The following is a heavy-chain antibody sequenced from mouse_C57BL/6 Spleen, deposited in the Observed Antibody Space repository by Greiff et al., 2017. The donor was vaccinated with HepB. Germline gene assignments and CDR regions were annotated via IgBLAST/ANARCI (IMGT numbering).Heavy chain of an antibody. Sequence: DVKLVESGGGLVKPGGSLKLSCAASGFTFSSYAMSWVRQTPEKRLEWVATISDGGSYTYYPENVKGRFTMSRDKAKNNLYLQMSHLKSEDTAMYYCARDRYDGLDYWGQGTTLTVSS. CDR3: ARDRYDGLDY. CDR1: GFTFSSYA. J-gene: IGHJ2*01. V-gene: IGHV5-4*01. D-gene: IGHD2-3*01. CDR2: ISDGGSYT.